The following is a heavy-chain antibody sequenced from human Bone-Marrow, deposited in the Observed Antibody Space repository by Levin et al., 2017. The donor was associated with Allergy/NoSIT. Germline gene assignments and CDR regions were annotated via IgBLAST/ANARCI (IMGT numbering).Heavy chain of an antibody. J-gene: IGHJ6*02. D-gene: IGHD3-10*01. CDR2: IWYDGSNK. Sequence: GGSLRLSCAASGFTFSSYGMHWVRQAPGKGLEWVAVIWYDGSNKYYADSVKGRFTISRDNSKNTLYLQMNSLRAEDTAVYYCAREDIVVVPAAISYYGSGSYYNRDYYYYGMDVWGQGTTVTVSS. V-gene: IGHV3-33*01. CDR3: AREDIVVVPAAISYYGSGSYYNRDYYYYGMDV. CDR1: GFTFSSYG.